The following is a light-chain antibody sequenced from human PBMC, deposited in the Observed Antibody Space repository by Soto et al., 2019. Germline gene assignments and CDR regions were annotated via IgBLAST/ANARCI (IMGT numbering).Light chain of an antibody. J-gene: IGLJ1*01. V-gene: IGLV2-8*01. CDR2: EVN. Sequence: QSALTQPPSASGSPGQSVTISCTGTSSDVGGYNYVSWYQQHPGKAPKLMIYEVNKRPSGVPDRFSGSKSGNTASLTVSGLQAEDEADYYCKSYDVSNIYVFGTGTKLTVL. CDR1: SSDVGGYNY. CDR3: KSYDVSNIYV.